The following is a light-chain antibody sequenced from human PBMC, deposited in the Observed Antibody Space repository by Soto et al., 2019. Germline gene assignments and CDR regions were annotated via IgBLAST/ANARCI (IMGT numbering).Light chain of an antibody. CDR1: QSVSID. V-gene: IGKV3-20*01. CDR2: GAS. J-gene: IGKJ1*01. Sequence: SMSAVAVSVSPGERATLSCMASQSVSIDLAWYQQTPGQAPRLLIYGASTRATGIPVRFSGSASGTDFTLTITRLEPDDFAVYYCQQSGTSPRTFGQRTKV. CDR3: QQSGTSPRT.